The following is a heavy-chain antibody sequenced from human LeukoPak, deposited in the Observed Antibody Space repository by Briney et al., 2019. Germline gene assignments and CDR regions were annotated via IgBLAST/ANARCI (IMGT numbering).Heavy chain of an antibody. V-gene: IGHV3-21*01. CDR3: ARVEVMDDYYCGMDV. Sequence: GGSLRLSCAASGFTFSSYSMNWVRQAPGKGLEWVSSISSSSSYIYYADSVKGRFTISRDNAKNSLYLQMNSLRAEDTAVYYCARVEVMDDYYCGMDVWGQGTTVTVSS. CDR1: GFTFSSYS. D-gene: IGHD3-3*01. CDR2: ISSSSSYI. J-gene: IGHJ6*02.